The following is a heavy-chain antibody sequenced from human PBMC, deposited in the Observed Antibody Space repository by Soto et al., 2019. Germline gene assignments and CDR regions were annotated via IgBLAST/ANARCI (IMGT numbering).Heavy chain of an antibody. Sequence: PSETLSLTCTVSGGSVSSGSYYWSWIRQPPGKGLEWIGYIYYSGSTNYNPSLKSRVTISVDTSKNQFSLKLSSVTAADTAVYYCARSLRALVPAATLVDYWGQGTLVTVPQ. V-gene: IGHV4-61*01. D-gene: IGHD2-2*01. CDR3: ARSLRALVPAATLVDY. CDR2: IYYSGST. CDR1: GGSVSSGSYY. J-gene: IGHJ4*02.